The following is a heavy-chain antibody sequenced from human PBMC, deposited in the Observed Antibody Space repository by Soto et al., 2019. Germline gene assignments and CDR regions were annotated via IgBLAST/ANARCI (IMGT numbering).Heavy chain of an antibody. CDR3: ARVPGYSSSWYLGP. D-gene: IGHD6-13*01. V-gene: IGHV4-59*01. J-gene: IGHJ5*02. Sequence: PSETLSLTCTVSGGSISSSYWSWIRQPPGKRLEWIGYIYYSGSTNYNPSLKSRVTISVDTSKNQFSLKLSSVTAADTAVYYCARVPGYSSSWYLGPWGQGTLVTVSS. CDR2: IYYSGST. CDR1: GGSISSSY.